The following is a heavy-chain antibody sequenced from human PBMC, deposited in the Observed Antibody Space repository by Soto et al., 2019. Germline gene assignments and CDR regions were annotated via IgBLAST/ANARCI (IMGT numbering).Heavy chain of an antibody. CDR3: ARHQYHSGRSSPFDL. CDR2: IYYRGNT. J-gene: IGHJ3*01. Sequence: QVQLQESGPGLVKPSETLSLTCNVSGDSISPYFWSWIRQPPGKGLEFIAYIYYRGNTNYNPSLKSRATISVDTSKNQFSLKLNSVTAADTAMYYCARHQYHSGRSSPFDLWGQGTMVTVSS. D-gene: IGHD6-19*01. V-gene: IGHV4-59*08. CDR1: GDSISPYF.